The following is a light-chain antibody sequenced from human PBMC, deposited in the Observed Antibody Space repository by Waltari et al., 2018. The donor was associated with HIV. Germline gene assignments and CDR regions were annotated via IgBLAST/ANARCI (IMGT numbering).Light chain of an antibody. J-gene: IGKJ1*01. CDR3: QQYYSYRS. CDR1: QSIDNW. CDR2: RTS. V-gene: IGKV1-5*03. Sequence: DVQMTQSPSTLSASVGDRVTITCRASQSIDNWLAWYQQKQGKAPKLLIYRTSYLESGAPSRFGGSGSGTEFTLTISSLQPDDFATYYCQQYYSYRSFGQGTKLEIK.